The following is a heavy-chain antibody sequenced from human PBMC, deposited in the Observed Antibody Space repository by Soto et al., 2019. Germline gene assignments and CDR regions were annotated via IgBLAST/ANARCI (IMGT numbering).Heavy chain of an antibody. V-gene: IGHV4-39*01. CDR2: VYYSGST. CDR1: GGSISSSSYY. J-gene: IGHJ6*02. Sequence: SETLSLTGTVSGGSISSSSYYWGWIRQPPGKGLEWIGNVYYSGSTYYNPSLKSRVTISVDTSKNQFSLRLRSVTAADTAVYHCARLEGFNVMDVGGQGTKVT. CDR3: ARLEGFNVMDV. D-gene: IGHD3-3*01.